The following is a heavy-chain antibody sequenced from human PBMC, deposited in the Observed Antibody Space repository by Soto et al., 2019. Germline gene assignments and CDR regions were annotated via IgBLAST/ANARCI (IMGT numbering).Heavy chain of an antibody. Sequence: PSETLSLTCAVYGGSFSGYYWSWIRQPPGKGLEWIGEINHSGSTNYNPSLKSRVTISVDTSKNQFSLKLSSVTAADAAVYYCARGLRYSSSWYGWFDPWGQGTLVTVS. V-gene: IGHV4-34*01. CDR3: ARGLRYSSSWYGWFDP. CDR1: GGSFSGYY. J-gene: IGHJ5*02. D-gene: IGHD6-13*01. CDR2: INHSGST.